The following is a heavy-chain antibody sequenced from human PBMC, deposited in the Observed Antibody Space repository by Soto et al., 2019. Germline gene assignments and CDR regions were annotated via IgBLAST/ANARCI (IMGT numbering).Heavy chain of an antibody. CDR1: GYTFTGYY. D-gene: IGHD6-25*01. J-gene: IGHJ3*02. Sequence: ASVKDSCKASGYTFTGYYMHWVRQAPGQGLEWMGWINPNSGGTNYAQKFQGWVTMTRDTSISTAYMELNRLRSDDTAVYYCAAYGSGSGFDIWGQGTMVTVSS. CDR3: AAYGSGSGFDI. CDR2: INPNSGGT. V-gene: IGHV1-2*04.